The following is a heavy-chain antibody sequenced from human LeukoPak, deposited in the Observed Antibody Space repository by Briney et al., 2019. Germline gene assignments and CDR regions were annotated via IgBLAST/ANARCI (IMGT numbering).Heavy chain of an antibody. CDR3: ARDGYFSAGYYGMDV. J-gene: IGHJ6*02. Sequence: PGGSLRLSCAASGFTFSSYEMNWVRQAPGKGLEWVSYISSSGSTIYYADSVKGRFTISRDNAKNSLYLQMNSLRAEDTAVYYCARDGYFSAGYYGMDVWGQGTTVTVSS. CDR2: ISSSGSTI. CDR1: GFTFSSYE. V-gene: IGHV3-48*03. D-gene: IGHD2-15*01.